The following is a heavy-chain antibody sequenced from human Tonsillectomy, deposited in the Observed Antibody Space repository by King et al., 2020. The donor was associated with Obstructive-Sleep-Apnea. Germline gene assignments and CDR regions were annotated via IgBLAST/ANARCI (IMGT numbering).Heavy chain of an antibody. J-gene: IGHJ4*01. CDR2: IKKDGREK. Sequence: VQLVESGGGLVQPGGSLRLSCVVSGISFSNYWMTWVRQAPGKGLEWGAKIKKDGREKYYAEAVKGRFTMSRDNAKNSLFLQINSLRVEDTAVYYCALITGSDYWGHGTMVTVSS. CDR3: ALITGSDY. D-gene: IGHD1-1*01. V-gene: IGHV3-7*01. CDR1: GISFSNYW.